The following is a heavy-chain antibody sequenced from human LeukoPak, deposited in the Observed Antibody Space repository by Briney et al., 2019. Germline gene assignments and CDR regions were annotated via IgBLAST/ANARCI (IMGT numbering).Heavy chain of an antibody. V-gene: IGHV4-4*07. D-gene: IGHD6-19*01. Sequence: ASETLSLTCTVSGGSISSYYWSWIRQPAGKGLERIGRIYTSGSTNYNPSLKSRVTMSVDTSKNQFSLKLSSVTAADTAVYYCARGTPGYSSGCYPIYTLASWARETLVTVSS. CDR1: GGSISSYY. CDR2: IYTSGST. CDR3: ARGTPGYSSGCYPIYTLAS. J-gene: IGHJ5*02.